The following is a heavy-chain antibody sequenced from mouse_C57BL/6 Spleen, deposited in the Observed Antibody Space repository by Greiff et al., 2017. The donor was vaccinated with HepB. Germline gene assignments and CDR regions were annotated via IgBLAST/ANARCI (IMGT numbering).Heavy chain of an antibody. CDR2: IYPGDGGT. CDR3: ARGDGYDGYVDY. D-gene: IGHD2-2*01. V-gene: IGHV1-80*01. Sequence: VQLQQSGAELVKPGASVKISCKASGYAFSSYWMNWVKQRPGQGLERIGQIYPGDGGTNYNGKCKGKATLTADKSSSPAYMELSSLTTEDAAVFFCARGDGYDGYVDYWDQGTTLTVA. J-gene: IGHJ2*01. CDR1: GYAFSSYW.